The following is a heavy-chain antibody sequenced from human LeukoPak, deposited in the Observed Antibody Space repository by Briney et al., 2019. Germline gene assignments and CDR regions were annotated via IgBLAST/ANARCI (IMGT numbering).Heavy chain of an antibody. CDR3: ARVVTVAGTSGDAFDI. J-gene: IGHJ3*02. D-gene: IGHD6-19*01. CDR2: IYHSGST. V-gene: IGHV4-38-2*02. CDR1: GYSISSGYY. Sequence: SETLSLTCTVSGYSISSGYYWGWIRQPPGKGLEWIGSIYHSGSTYYNPSLKSRVTISVDTSKNQFSLKLSSVTAADTAVYYCARVVTVAGTSGDAFDIWGQGTMVTVSS.